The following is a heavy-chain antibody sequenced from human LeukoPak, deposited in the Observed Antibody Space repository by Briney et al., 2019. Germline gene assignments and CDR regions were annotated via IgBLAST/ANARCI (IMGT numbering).Heavy chain of an antibody. V-gene: IGHV3-30*02. CDR3: AKDPGASVSGFHMDV. D-gene: IGHD3-3*01. Sequence: GGPLRLSCAASGFTFRNYGMHWVRQATGKGLEWVSFIWSDGNNRFQADSVKGRFTISRDNSKNMLYLQMDSLRPEDTAVYYCAKDPGASVSGFHMDVWGKGTTVIVSS. J-gene: IGHJ6*03. CDR2: IWSDGNNR. CDR1: GFTFRNYG.